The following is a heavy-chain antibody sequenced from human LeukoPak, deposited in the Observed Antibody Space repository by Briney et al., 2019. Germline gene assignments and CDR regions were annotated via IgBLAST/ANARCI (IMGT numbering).Heavy chain of an antibody. J-gene: IGHJ4*02. V-gene: IGHV4-59*12. CDR1: GGSISSYY. D-gene: IGHD3-10*01. Sequence: SETLSLTCTVSGGSISSYYWSWIRQPPGKGLEWIGYIYYSGSTNYNPSLKSRVTISVDTSKNQFSLKLSSVTAADTAVYYCARDSYYGSGLNFDYWGQGTLVTVSS. CDR2: IYYSGST. CDR3: ARDSYYGSGLNFDY.